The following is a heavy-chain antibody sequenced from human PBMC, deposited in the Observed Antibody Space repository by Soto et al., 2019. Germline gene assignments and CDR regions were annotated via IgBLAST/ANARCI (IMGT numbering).Heavy chain of an antibody. Sequence: PGGSLRLSCAASGFAFSTYSMSWVRQAPGKGLEWVSAISGSGGSTYYADSVKGRFTISRDNSKNTLYLQMSSLRSEDTAVYSCAREAGWSIAARRFYFDSWAQGTLVTVSS. CDR3: AREAGWSIAARRFYFDS. V-gene: IGHV3-23*01. CDR1: GFAFSTYS. D-gene: IGHD6-6*01. J-gene: IGHJ4*02. CDR2: ISGSGGST.